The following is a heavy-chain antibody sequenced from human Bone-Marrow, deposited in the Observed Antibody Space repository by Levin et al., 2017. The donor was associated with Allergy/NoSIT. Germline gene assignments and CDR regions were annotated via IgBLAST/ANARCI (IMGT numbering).Heavy chain of an antibody. CDR2: ISGSGGST. V-gene: IGHV3-23*01. D-gene: IGHD1-7*01. Sequence: GESLKISCAASGFTFSSYAMSWVRQAPGKGLEWVSAISGSGGSTYYADSVKGRFTISRDNSKNTLYLQMNSLRAEDTAVYYCAKVGYGPGITGTTKGYFDYWGQGTLVTVSS. CDR1: GFTFSSYA. CDR3: AKVGYGPGITGTTKGYFDY. J-gene: IGHJ4*02.